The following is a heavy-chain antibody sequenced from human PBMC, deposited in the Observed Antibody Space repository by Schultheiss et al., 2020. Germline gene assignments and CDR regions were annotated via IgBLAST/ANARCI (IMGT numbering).Heavy chain of an antibody. V-gene: IGHV4-59*04. CDR3: ARPPYA. J-gene: IGHJ5*02. D-gene: IGHD2-2*01. CDR1: GGSISSYY. CDR2: IFHDRSV. Sequence: SETLSLTCTVSGGSISSYYWSWIRQPPGKGLEWIGNIFHDRSVYHNPSLGSRVTLSIDRPKNQFSLKLSSVTAADTAVYYCARPPYAWGQGTLVTVSS.